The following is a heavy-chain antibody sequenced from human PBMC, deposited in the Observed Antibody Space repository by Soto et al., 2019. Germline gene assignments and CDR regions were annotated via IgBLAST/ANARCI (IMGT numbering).Heavy chain of an antibody. V-gene: IGHV3-23*01. CDR1: GFNFSSYA. D-gene: IGHD3-3*01. J-gene: IGHJ5*02. CDR3: AKGPYYDFWSGLNWFDP. CDR2: ISGSGGST. Sequence: PGGSLRLSCAASGFNFSSYAMSWVRQAPGKGLEWVSAISGSGGSTYYADSVKGRFTISRDNSKNTLYLQMNSLRAEDTAVYYCAKGPYYDFWSGLNWFDPWGQGTLVTVS.